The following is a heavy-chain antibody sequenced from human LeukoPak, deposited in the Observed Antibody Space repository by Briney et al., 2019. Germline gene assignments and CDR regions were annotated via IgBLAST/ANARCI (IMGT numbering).Heavy chain of an antibody. CDR3: ARDYDFNPDYYYYMDV. CDR1: GFTFSSYV. V-gene: IGHV3-21*01. CDR2: ISSSSSYI. J-gene: IGHJ6*03. D-gene: IGHD3-3*01. Sequence: GGSLRLSCAASGFTFSSYVMHWVRQAPGKGLEWVSSISSSSSYIYYADSVKGRFTISRDNAKNSLYLQMNSLRAEDTAVYYCARDYDFNPDYYYYMDVWGKGTTVTVSS.